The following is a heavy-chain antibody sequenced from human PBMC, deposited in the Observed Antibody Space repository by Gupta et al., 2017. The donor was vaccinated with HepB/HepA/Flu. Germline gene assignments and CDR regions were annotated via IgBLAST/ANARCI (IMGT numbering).Heavy chain of an antibody. V-gene: IGHV3-33*01. J-gene: IGHJ6*02. CDR3: ARDGELESHYGLDV. CDR2: IWYDGSNI. D-gene: IGHD1-1*01. Sequence: QEHLIESGGGVVQPRRSLRLSCVASGFNFGIYGMHWVRQAPGKGLEWVAVIWYDGSNINYADSVKGRFTISRDNSKNTLYLQMNGLRGEDTAVYYCARDGELESHYGLDVWGQGTTVTVSS. CDR1: GFNFGIYG.